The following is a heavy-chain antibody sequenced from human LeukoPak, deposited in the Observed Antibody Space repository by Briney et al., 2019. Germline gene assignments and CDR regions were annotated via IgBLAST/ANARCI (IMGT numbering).Heavy chain of an antibody. CDR1: GGSIRSGSHY. D-gene: IGHD3-22*01. J-gene: IGHJ4*02. Sequence: PSETLSLTCTVSGGSIRSGSHYWAWIRQPPEKGLEFIGYIYYSGNTNYNPSLKSRVTISVDTSKNQFSLKLSSVTAADTAVYYCARIDTSGYNGYSFDYWGQGTLVTVSS. CDR2: IYYSGNT. V-gene: IGHV4-61*05. CDR3: ARIDTSGYNGYSFDY.